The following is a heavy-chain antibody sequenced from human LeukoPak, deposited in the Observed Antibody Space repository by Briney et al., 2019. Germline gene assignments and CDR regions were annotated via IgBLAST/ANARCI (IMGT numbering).Heavy chain of an antibody. Sequence: PGGSLRLSCAASGFTFSSYGMHWVRQSPGKGLEWIGSIHHGGSTYYNPSLKSRVTISVDTSKNQFSLKVTSVTAADSAVYYCARDETLTALFDYWGQGTLVTVSS. V-gene: IGHV4-38-2*02. J-gene: IGHJ4*02. CDR3: ARDETLTALFDY. CDR1: GFTFSSYG. CDR2: IHHGGST.